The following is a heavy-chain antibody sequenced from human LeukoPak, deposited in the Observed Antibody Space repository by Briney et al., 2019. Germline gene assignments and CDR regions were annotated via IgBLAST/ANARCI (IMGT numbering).Heavy chain of an antibody. J-gene: IGHJ5*02. D-gene: IGHD2-2*01. CDR3: AREEGGYCSSTSCPFDP. CDR2: INHSGST. CDR1: GGSFSGYY. V-gene: IGHV4-34*01. Sequence: SETLSHTCAVYGGSFSGYYWSWIRQPPGKGLEWIGEINHSGSTNYNPSLKSRVTISVDTSKNQFSLKLSSVTAADTAVYYCAREEGGYCSSTSCPFDPWGQGTLVTVSS.